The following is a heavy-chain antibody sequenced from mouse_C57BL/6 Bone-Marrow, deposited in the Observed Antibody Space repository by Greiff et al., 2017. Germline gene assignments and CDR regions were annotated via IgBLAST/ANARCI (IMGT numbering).Heavy chain of an antibody. J-gene: IGHJ3*01. Sequence: QVQLQQPGAELVLPGASVTLSCKASGYTFTSYWLPWVKQRPGQGLEWIGEIDPSDSYTNYNQKFKCKSTLTVDKSSSTASMQLSSLTSEDSAVYYCAPLYYGNFAYWGQGTLVTVSA. CDR3: APLYYGNFAY. V-gene: IGHV1-69*01. D-gene: IGHD2-1*01. CDR1: GYTFTSYW. CDR2: IDPSDSYT.